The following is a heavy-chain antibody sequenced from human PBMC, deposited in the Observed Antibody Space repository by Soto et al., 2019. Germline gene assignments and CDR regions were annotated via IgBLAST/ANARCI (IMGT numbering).Heavy chain of an antibody. CDR3: AKQLSYDSSGYFFGAFDI. D-gene: IGHD3-22*01. CDR2: ISAYNGNT. V-gene: IGHV1-18*04. CDR1: GYAFTGYY. Sequence: GASVKVSCKSSGYAFTGYYIHWVRQAPGQGLEWMGWISAYNGNTNYAQKLQGRVTMTTDTSTSTAYMELSSLRSEDTAVYYCAKQLSYDSSGYFFGAFDIWGQGTMVTVSS. J-gene: IGHJ3*02.